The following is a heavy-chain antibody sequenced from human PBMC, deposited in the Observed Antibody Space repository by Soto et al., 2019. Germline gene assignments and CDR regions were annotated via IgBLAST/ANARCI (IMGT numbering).Heavy chain of an antibody. CDR2: IYYSGPT. J-gene: IGHJ4*02. CDR1: RGSVSRDSNF. D-gene: IGHD4-4*01. CDR3: GRGYSNYAH. V-gene: IGHV4-61*01. Sequence: SETLSLTCTVSRGSVSRDSNFWSWIRQPPGKGLEWIGYIYYSGPTRYNPSLESRVTISIDSSKNQVSLNLTSVTAADTAVYYCGRGYSNYAHWGRGTRVSVSS.